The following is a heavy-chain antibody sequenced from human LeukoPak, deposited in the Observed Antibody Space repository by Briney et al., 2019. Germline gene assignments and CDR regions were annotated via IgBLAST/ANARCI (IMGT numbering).Heavy chain of an antibody. CDR1: GFTFSSYW. V-gene: IGHV3-7*01. CDR3: ARDRDFWSGYQGGIDY. J-gene: IGHJ4*02. Sequence: GGSLRLSCAASGFTFSSYWMSWVRQAPGKGLGWVANIKQDGSEKYYVDSVKGRFTISRDNAKNSLYLQMNSLRAEDTAVYYCARDRDFWSGYQGGIDYWGQGTLVTVSS. CDR2: IKQDGSEK. D-gene: IGHD3-3*01.